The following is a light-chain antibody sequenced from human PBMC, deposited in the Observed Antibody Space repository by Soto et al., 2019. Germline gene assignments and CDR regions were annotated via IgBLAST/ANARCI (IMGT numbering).Light chain of an antibody. CDR2: GAS. CDR1: QSVRSH. Sequence: EIVMTQSPATLSVSPGERATLSCRASQSVRSHLAWYQQKPGQPPRLLIYGASTRATGIPARFSGSGSGTEFTLTISSLQSEDFAVYYCQQYNNWASITFGQGTRLEIK. CDR3: QQYNNWASIT. V-gene: IGKV3-15*01. J-gene: IGKJ5*01.